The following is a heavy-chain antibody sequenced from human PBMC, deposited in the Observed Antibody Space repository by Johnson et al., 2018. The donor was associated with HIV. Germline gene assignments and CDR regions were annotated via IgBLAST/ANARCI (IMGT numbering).Heavy chain of an antibody. CDR1: GFSFSSYG. J-gene: IGHJ3*02. V-gene: IGHV3-30*18. D-gene: IGHD2-15*01. CDR3: AKDQSSSAFHALDI. Sequence: QVQLVESGGGVVQPGGSLRLSCAASGFSFSSYGMHWVRQAPGKGLEWVAVISYDGSNKYYADSVKGRFTISRDNAKNTLFLQMTSLRGEDTAKYYCAKDQSSSAFHALDIWGQGTVVTVS. CDR2: ISYDGSNK.